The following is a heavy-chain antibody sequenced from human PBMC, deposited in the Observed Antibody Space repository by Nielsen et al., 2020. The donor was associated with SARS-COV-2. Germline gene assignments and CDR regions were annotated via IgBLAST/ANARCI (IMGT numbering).Heavy chain of an antibody. V-gene: IGHV1-18*01. Sequence: ASVKVSCKASGYTFTSYGISWVRQAPGQGLEWMGWISAYNGNTNYAQKLQGRVTMTTDTSTSTAYMELRSLRSDDTAVYYCARLAVAGANTLSLYYWGQGTLITVSS. CDR3: ARLAVAGANTLSLYY. CDR1: GYTFTSYG. CDR2: ISAYNGNT. J-gene: IGHJ4*02. D-gene: IGHD6-19*01.